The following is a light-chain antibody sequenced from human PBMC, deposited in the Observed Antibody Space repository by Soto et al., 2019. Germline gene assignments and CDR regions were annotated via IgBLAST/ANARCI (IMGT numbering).Light chain of an antibody. Sequence: DIQMTQSPSTLSASVGDRVTITCRASENINSLLAWYQQHPGKAPKLLIYKASSLQSGVPSRFIGRGSGTEFILTITSLQTDDFATYHCQQFKSYPWTFGQGTKVEVK. CDR2: KAS. CDR3: QQFKSYPWT. V-gene: IGKV1-5*03. J-gene: IGKJ1*01. CDR1: ENINSL.